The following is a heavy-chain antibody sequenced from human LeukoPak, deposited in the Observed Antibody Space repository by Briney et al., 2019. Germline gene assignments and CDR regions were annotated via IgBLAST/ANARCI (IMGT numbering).Heavy chain of an antibody. CDR1: GYTFTGYY. V-gene: IGHV1-2*02. CDR3: ARANYDFWSGYPKNWYFDL. CDR2: INPNSGGT. J-gene: IGHJ2*01. Sequence: ASVKVSCKASGYTFTGYYMHWVRQAPGQGLEWMGWINPNSGGTNYAQKFQGRVTMTRDTSISTAYMELSRLRSDDTAVYYCARANYDFWSGYPKNWYFDLWGRGTLVTVSS. D-gene: IGHD3-3*01.